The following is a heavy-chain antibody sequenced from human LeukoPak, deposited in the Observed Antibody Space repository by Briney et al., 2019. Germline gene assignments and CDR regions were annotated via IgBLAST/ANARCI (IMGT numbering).Heavy chain of an antibody. Sequence: PGESLRLSCAASGFSFSVSDYGMNWVRQAPGKGLEWVAVVSYDGNYKYYADSVKGRFTISRDNSKNTLYLQMNSLRAEDTALYYCARYNAAVAGYDYWGQGTLVTVSS. V-gene: IGHV3-33*05. CDR1: GFSFSVSDYG. J-gene: IGHJ4*02. CDR3: ARYNAAVAGYDY. D-gene: IGHD6-19*01. CDR2: VSYDGNYK.